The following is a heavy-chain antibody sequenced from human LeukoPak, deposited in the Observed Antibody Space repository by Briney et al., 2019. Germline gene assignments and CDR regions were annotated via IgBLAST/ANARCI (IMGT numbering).Heavy chain of an antibody. Sequence: ASVTVSCKASGYTFTGYYMHWVRQAPGQGLEWMGWINPNSGGTNYAQKFQGRVTMTRDTSISTAYMELSRLRSDDTAVYYCARSGHYGDYPMGYWGQGTLVTVSS. CDR2: INPNSGGT. D-gene: IGHD4-17*01. CDR3: ARSGHYGDYPMGY. CDR1: GYTFTGYY. V-gene: IGHV1-2*02. J-gene: IGHJ4*02.